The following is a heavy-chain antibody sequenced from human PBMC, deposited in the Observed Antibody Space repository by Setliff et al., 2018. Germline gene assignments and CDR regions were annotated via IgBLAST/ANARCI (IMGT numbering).Heavy chain of an antibody. Sequence: ASVKVSCKTSGFGFTTFGFSWVRQAPGQGLEWLGSISPYSGNTNYPQWLQDRVTMTIDTSATTVYMELQSLRSDDTAVYYCTRSRAPSVVLAADFDFWGQGTPVTVSS. CDR1: GFGFTTFG. D-gene: IGHD2-21*01. CDR2: ISPYSGNT. J-gene: IGHJ4*02. V-gene: IGHV1-18*01. CDR3: TRSRAPSVVLAADFDF.